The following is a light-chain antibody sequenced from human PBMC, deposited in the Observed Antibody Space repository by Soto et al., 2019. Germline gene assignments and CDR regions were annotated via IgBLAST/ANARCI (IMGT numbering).Light chain of an antibody. CDR3: QQYGSSPST. V-gene: IGKV3-20*01. J-gene: IGKJ1*01. CDR1: QSVSSSY. CDR2: GAS. Sequence: EIVLTQSPGTLSLSPGERATLSCRASQSVSSSYLAWYQQKPGQAPRLLIYGASSRATGIPDRFSDSGSGTDFTLTISRLEPEYFAVYYCQQYGSSPSTFGQGTQLDIK.